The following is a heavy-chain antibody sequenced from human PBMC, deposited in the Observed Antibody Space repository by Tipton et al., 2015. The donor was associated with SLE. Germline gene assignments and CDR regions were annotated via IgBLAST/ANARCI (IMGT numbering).Heavy chain of an antibody. J-gene: IGHJ4*02. Sequence: SLRLSCAASGFTFGSYGMNWVRQAPGKGLEWVSSISSSSSYIYYADSVKGRFTISRDNAKNSLYLQMNSLRAEDTAVYYCSRGGILKYSGSYTHWGQGTLVTVSS. CDR3: SRGGILKYSGSYTH. D-gene: IGHD1-26*01. V-gene: IGHV3-21*03. CDR1: GFTFGSYG. CDR2: ISSSSSYI.